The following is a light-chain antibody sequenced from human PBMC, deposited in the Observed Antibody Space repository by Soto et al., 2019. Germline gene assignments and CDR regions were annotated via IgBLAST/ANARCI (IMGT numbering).Light chain of an antibody. CDR2: KAS. Sequence: DIQLTQSPSTLSXXXXXXXXXXXRASQSISSWLAWYQQKPGKAPKLLIYKASSLESGVPSRFSGSGSGTEFTLTISSLQPDDFATYYCQQYNSYSRTFGQGTKVDIK. J-gene: IGKJ1*01. V-gene: IGKV1-5*03. CDR3: QQYNSYSRT. CDR1: QSISSW.